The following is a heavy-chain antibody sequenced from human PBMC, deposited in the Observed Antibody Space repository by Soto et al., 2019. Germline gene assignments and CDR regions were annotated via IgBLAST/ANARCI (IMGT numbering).Heavy chain of an antibody. CDR1: GYTFTGYY. J-gene: IGHJ3*02. V-gene: IGHV1-2*04. D-gene: IGHD2-15*01. Sequence: ASVKVSCKASGYTFTGYYMHWVRQAPGQGLEWMGWISPNSGGTTYAQMFQGWVNMTRDTSIRTAYMELSRLRSDDPAGYFCARDYCRGGSCYSDHAFDTWGQGTMVTVSS. CDR2: ISPNSGGT. CDR3: ARDYCRGGSCYSDHAFDT.